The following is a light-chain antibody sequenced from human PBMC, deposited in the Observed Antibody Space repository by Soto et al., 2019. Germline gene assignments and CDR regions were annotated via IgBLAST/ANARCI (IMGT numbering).Light chain of an antibody. CDR3: QQSYSTPRT. Sequence: DIQMTQSPSSLSASVGDRVTITCRASQSIRSYLNWYQQKPGKAPKLLIYAASSLQSGVPSRFSGSGSGTDFPLTISTLQPDDFATYYCQQSYSTPRTFGPGTKVDIK. J-gene: IGKJ3*01. CDR1: QSIRSY. V-gene: IGKV1-39*01. CDR2: AAS.